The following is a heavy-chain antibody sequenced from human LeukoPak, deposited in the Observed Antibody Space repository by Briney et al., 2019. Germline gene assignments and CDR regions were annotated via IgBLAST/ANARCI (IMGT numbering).Heavy chain of an antibody. CDR2: ILGNAGRT. CDR1: GFTFSTYA. V-gene: IGHV3-23*01. Sequence: GGSLRLSCAASGFTFSTYAMNWVRQTPGKGLDWVSGILGNAGRTYYADSVKGRFTISRDNSKNTLYLQMNSLRVEDTAKYCCAKDYTPDGLYDIDSWGQGTQVTVSS. D-gene: IGHD3-9*01. J-gene: IGHJ4*02. CDR3: AKDYTPDGLYDIDS.